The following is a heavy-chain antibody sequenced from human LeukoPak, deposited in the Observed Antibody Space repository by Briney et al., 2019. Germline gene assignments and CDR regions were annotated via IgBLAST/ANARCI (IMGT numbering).Heavy chain of an antibody. CDR2: ISGSGGST. CDR1: GFTFSSYA. V-gene: IGHV3-23*01. J-gene: IGHJ4*02. Sequence: GGSLRLSCAASGFTFSSYAMSWVRQAPGKGLEWVSAISGSGGSTYYADSVKGRFTIFRDNSKNTLYLQMNSLRAEDTAVYYCAKDLHRNIVVVVAATPFDYWGQGTLVTVSS. D-gene: IGHD2-15*01. CDR3: AKDLHRNIVVVVAATPFDY.